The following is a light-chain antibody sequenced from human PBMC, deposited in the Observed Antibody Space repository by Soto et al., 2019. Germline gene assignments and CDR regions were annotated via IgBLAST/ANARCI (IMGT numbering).Light chain of an antibody. J-gene: IGKJ4*01. CDR1: QSVLYSSNNKNY. V-gene: IGKV4-1*01. CDR2: WAS. Sequence: DIVMTQSPESLAVSLGERATINCKSSQSVLYSSNNKNYLAWYQHKPGQPPKLLLYWASMRESGVPDRISGSGSGTDFTLTISRLQAEDVAVYYCQQYYSSSLTFGGGTKVDIK. CDR3: QQYYSSSLT.